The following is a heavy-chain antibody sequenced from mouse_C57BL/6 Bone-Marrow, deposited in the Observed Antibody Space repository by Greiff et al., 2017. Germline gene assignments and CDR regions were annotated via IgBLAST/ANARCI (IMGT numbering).Heavy chain of an antibody. CDR1: GFSLTSYG. J-gene: IGHJ4*01. V-gene: IGHV2-6-1*01. CDR2: IWSDGST. Sequence: QVQLQQSGPGLVAPSQSLSITCTVSGFSLTSYGVHWVRQPPGKGLEWLVVIWSDGSTTYNSALKSRLSISKDNSKRQVFLKMNSLQTDDTAMYYCARHNGYLYYAMDYWGQGTSVTVSS. CDR3: ARHNGYLYYAMDY. D-gene: IGHD2-2*01.